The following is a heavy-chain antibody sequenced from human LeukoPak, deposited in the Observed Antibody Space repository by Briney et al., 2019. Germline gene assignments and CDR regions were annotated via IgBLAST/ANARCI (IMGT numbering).Heavy chain of an antibody. V-gene: IGHV3-64*01. CDR2: IASNGGST. CDR1: GFTFSSYP. CDR3: ARAYCSSTSCSLDS. Sequence: GGSLRLSCATSGFTFSSYPMHWVRQAPGKGLEYVSAIASNGGSTYYANSVKGRFTISRDNSKNTLYLQMGSLRVEDMAVYYCARAYCSSTSCSLDSWGQGTLVTVSS. D-gene: IGHD2-2*01. J-gene: IGHJ4*02.